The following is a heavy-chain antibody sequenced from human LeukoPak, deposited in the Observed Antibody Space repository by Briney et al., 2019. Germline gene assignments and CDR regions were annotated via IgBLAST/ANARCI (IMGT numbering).Heavy chain of an antibody. J-gene: IGHJ6*02. D-gene: IGHD2-2*01. CDR3: ARKGYCTSSRCHYGMDV. CDR2: IYAGDSDI. CDR1: GSRFTSYW. Sequence: GESLEVSCQGFGSRFTSYWIAWVRRLPGKGLEWMGIIYAGDSDIRYGPSFQGQVTISADKSENTAYLQWSSLKASDTAIYYCARKGYCTSSRCHYGMDVWGQGTTVTVSS. V-gene: IGHV5-51*01.